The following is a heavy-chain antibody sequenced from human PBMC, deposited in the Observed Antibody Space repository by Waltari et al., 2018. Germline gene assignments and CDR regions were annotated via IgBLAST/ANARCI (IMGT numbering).Heavy chain of an antibody. CDR2: ISSSSSYI. Sequence: EVQLVESGGGLVKPGGSLRLSCAASGFTFSSYSMNWVRQAPGKGLEWLSSISSSSSYIYYADSVKGRFTISRDNAKNSLYLQTNSLRAEDTAVYYCASLPGDLNYWGQGTLVTVSS. J-gene: IGHJ4*02. D-gene: IGHD7-27*01. V-gene: IGHV3-21*01. CDR1: GFTFSSYS. CDR3: ASLPGDLNY.